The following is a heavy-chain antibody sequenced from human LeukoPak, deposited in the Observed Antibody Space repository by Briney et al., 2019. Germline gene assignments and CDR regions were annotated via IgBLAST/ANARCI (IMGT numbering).Heavy chain of an antibody. J-gene: IGHJ3*02. CDR3: ARDLGTTLI. D-gene: IGHD1-7*01. Sequence: GGSLRLSCAASGFTFSSYNMNWVRQAPGKGLEWVSYISNSSSTIYYADSVKGRFAISRDNAKNSLYLQMNTLRAEDTAVYYCARDLGTTLIWGQGTMVTVSS. CDR2: ISNSSSTI. CDR1: GFTFSSYN. V-gene: IGHV3-48*04.